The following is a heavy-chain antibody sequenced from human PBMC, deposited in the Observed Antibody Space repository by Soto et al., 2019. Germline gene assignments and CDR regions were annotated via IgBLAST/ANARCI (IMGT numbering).Heavy chain of an antibody. Sequence: GGSLRLSCAASGFTFSNYWMHWVRQAPGEGLVWVSRIKTDGSSTSYADSVKGRFTISRDNAKNTMYLQMNSLRAEDTAVYYCARVGVGHYEFDYWGQGTLVTVSS. CDR1: GFTFSNYW. V-gene: IGHV3-74*01. D-gene: IGHD3-16*01. CDR3: ARVGVGHYEFDY. CDR2: IKTDGSST. J-gene: IGHJ4*02.